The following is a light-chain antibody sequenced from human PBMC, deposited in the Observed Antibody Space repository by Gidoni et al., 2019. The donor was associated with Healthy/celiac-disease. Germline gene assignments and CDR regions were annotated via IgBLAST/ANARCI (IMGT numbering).Light chain of an antibody. J-gene: IGKJ1*01. CDR1: QSISSY. V-gene: IGKV1-39*01. CDR2: AAS. CDR3: QQSYSTPRT. Sequence: DIQMTQSPSSLSASVGDRVTITCRASQSISSYLNWYQQKPGKAPKLLIYAASSLQSWVPSRFSGSGSGTDFTLHISSLQPEDFATYYCQQSYSTPRTFGQGTKVEIK.